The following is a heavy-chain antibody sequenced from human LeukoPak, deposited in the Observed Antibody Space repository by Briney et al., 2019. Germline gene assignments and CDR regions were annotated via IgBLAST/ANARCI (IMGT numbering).Heavy chain of an antibody. CDR2: TRNKANRYST. Sequence: GGSLRLSCAASGFTFSDHHMDWVRQAPGKGLEWVGRTRNKANRYSTEYAASVKGRFTISRDDSKNSLYLQMNSLKTEDTAVYYCARSPVGTTLFDYWGQGTLVTVSS. V-gene: IGHV3-72*01. D-gene: IGHD1-26*01. J-gene: IGHJ4*02. CDR3: ARSPVGTTLFDY. CDR1: GFTFSDHH.